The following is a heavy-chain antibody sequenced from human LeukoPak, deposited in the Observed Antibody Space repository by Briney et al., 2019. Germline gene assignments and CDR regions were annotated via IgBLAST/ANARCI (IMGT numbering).Heavy chain of an antibody. CDR2: IYSGGST. J-gene: IGHJ4*02. D-gene: IGHD3-10*01. V-gene: IGHV3-66*01. Sequence: GGSLRLSCAASGFTVSSNYMSWVRQAPGKGLEWVSVIYSGGSTYYADSVKGRFTISRDNSKNTLYLQMNSLRAEDTAVYYCARSVRFGEFYFDYWGQGTLVTVSS. CDR3: ARSVRFGEFYFDY. CDR1: GFTVSSNY.